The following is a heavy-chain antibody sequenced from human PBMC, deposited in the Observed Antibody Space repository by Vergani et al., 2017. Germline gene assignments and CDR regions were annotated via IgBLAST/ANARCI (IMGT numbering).Heavy chain of an antibody. V-gene: IGHV4-59*01. J-gene: IGHJ6*03. CDR2: IFYSGST. CDR1: GGFISSYY. CDR3: ARRSEEYDFWSGSAGYYYYMDV. Sequence: QVQLQESGPGLVKPSETLSLTCTVSGGFISSYYWSWIRQPPGKGLEWIGYIFYSGSTNYNPSLKSRVTISGDTSKNQFSLKLSSVTAADTAVYYCARRSEEYDFWSGSAGYYYYMDVWGKGTTVTVSS. D-gene: IGHD3-3*01.